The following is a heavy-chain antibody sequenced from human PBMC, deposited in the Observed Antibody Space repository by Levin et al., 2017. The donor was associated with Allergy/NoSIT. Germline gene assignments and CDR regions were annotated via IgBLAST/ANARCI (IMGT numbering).Heavy chain of an antibody. D-gene: IGHD4-17*01. J-gene: IGHJ3*02. V-gene: IGHV1-58*01. CDR2: IVVGSGNT. Sequence: GASVKVSCKASGFTFTSSAVQWVRQARGQRLEWIGWIVVGSGNTNYAQKFQERVTITRDMSTSTAYMELSSLRSEDTAVYYCAAESLHGDPTSYDAFDIWGQGTMVTVSS. CDR1: GFTFTSSA. CDR3: AAESLHGDPTSYDAFDI.